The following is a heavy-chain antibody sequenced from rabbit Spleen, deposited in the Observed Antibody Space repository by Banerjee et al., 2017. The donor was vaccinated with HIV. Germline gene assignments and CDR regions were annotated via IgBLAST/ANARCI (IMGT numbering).Heavy chain of an antibody. CDR3: ARDLAGVIGWNFGW. Sequence: QEQVVESGGDLVKPEGSLTLTCTASGFTISSKKMCWVRQAPGKGLEWIGDIYTYSTSYASWAKGRFTFSKPSSTTVTLQMTSLTVADTATYFCARDLAGVIGWNFGWWGPGTLVTVS. CDR2: IYTYST. CDR1: GFTISSKK. V-gene: IGHV1S45*01. J-gene: IGHJ4*01. D-gene: IGHD4-1*01.